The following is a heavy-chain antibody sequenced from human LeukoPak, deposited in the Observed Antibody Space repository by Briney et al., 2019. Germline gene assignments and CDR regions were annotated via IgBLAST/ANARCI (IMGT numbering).Heavy chain of an antibody. CDR2: ISGSGGTA. CDR3: AKRRLKGAGSSWSLDY. J-gene: IGHJ4*02. CDR1: GFTFSTYA. V-gene: IGHV3-23*01. D-gene: IGHD6-13*01. Sequence: PGGSLRLSCTASGFTFSTYAMTWVRLAPGRGLEWVSTISGSGGTAYYADSVKGLFTISRDNSKNTLYLQMSNVRAEDTAVYYCAKRRLKGAGSSWSLDYWGQGTLVTVFS.